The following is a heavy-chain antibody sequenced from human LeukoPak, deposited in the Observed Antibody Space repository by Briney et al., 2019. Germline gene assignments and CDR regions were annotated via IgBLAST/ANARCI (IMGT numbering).Heavy chain of an antibody. J-gene: IGHJ4*02. Sequence: ASVKVSCKASGYSFASFGINWVRQAPGQGLEWMGWISAYNGDTNYAQNLQGRVTMTTDTSTGTAYMDLRSQRSDDTAVYYCARGGYYGSGSFPDYWGQGTLVTVSS. CDR3: ARGGYYGSGSFPDY. CDR1: GYSFASFG. V-gene: IGHV1-18*01. D-gene: IGHD3-10*01. CDR2: ISAYNGDT.